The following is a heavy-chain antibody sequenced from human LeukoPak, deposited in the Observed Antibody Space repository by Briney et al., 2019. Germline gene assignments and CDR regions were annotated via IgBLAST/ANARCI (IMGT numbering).Heavy chain of an antibody. D-gene: IGHD1-26*01. CDR1: GFTFSTYS. CDR3: ARERVGAYDY. V-gene: IGHV3-21*01. J-gene: IGHJ4*02. Sequence: GGSLRLSCAASGFTFSTYSMNWVRQAPGKGLEWISCISSSSSYISYADSVKGRFTISRDNAKNSLFLQMNSLRAEDTAVYYCARERVGAYDYWGQGTLVTVSS. CDR2: ISSSSSYI.